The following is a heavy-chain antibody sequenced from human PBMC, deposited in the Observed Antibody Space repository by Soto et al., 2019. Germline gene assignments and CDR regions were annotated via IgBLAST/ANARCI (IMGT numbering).Heavy chain of an antibody. CDR1: GFTFSSYA. Sequence: EVQLLESGGGLVQPGGSLSLSCAASGFTFSSYAMSWVRQTPGKWLEWVAGLSGSGGATYYADAVKGRLTISRDNSNNTLYLQTNNLRAEATTVYYCAKDLGPPVRSHYPYWYFDVWGRGTLVTVSS. CDR2: LSGSGGAT. D-gene: IGHD3-10*01. J-gene: IGHJ2*01. CDR3: AKDLGPPVRSHYPYWYFDV. V-gene: IGHV3-23*01.